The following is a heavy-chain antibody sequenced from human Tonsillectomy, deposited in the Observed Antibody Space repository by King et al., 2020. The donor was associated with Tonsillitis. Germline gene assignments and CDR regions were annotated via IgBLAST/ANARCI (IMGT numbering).Heavy chain of an antibody. CDR3: ARDRGTYGLDF. CDR2: ISGSPTTI. J-gene: IGHJ4*02. Sequence: VQLVESGGGLVQPGGSLRLSCAASGFSFSTYSMNWVRQAPGKGLEWVSYISGSPTTIYYADSVKGRFTLSRDNAKNSLFLQMNSLRVEDTAVYYCARDRGTYGLDFWGQGTLVTVSS. V-gene: IGHV3-48*04. CDR1: GFSFSTYS. D-gene: IGHD3-10*01.